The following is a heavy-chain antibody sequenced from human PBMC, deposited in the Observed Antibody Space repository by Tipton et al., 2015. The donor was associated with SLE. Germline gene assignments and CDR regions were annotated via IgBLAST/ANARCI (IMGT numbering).Heavy chain of an antibody. Sequence: SLRLSCAASGFTLSSYCMHWVRQAPGKGLEWVSRLKSAGISTVYTDSVKGRFTISRDDAKNTLYLQMNSLTVEDTAVYYCPRDFLLPGNLFGSLDIWGQGAMIAVSS. D-gene: IGHD2/OR15-2a*01. CDR3: PRDFLLPGNLFGSLDI. V-gene: IGHV3-74*01. J-gene: IGHJ3*02. CDR2: LKSAGIST. CDR1: GFTLSSYC.